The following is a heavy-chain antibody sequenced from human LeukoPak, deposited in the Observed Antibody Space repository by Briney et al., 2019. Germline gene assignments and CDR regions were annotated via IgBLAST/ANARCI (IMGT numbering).Heavy chain of an antibody. CDR1: GGSISSYY. V-gene: IGHV4-59*01. CDR2: IYYSGST. CDR3: ASSMVRGAHLYGMDV. J-gene: IGHJ6*02. D-gene: IGHD3-10*01. Sequence: SETLSLTCTVSGGSISSYYWSWIRQPPGKGLEWIGHIYYSGSTNYNPSLKSRVTISVDTSKNQFSLKLSSVTAADTAVYYCASSMVRGAHLYGMDVWGQGTTVTVSS.